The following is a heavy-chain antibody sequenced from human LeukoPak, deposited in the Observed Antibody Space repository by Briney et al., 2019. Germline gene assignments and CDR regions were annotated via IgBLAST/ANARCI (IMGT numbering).Heavy chain of an antibody. J-gene: IGHJ3*02. CDR1: GFTFEDYG. D-gene: IGHD2-15*01. V-gene: IGHV3-30*02. CDR2: TRRDGSTK. Sequence: PGVSLRLSCVASGFTFEDYGMYWVRQAPGKGLEWLAYTRRDGSTKYHADSVRGRFTISRDNSKNILYFQLNSLRTEDTAVYFCAKDGGIYGPDIWGQGTMVTVSS. CDR3: AKDGGIYGPDI.